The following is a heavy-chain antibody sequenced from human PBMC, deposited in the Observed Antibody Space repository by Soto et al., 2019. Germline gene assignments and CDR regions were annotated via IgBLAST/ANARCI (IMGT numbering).Heavy chain of an antibody. D-gene: IGHD5-12*01. V-gene: IGHV4-4*07. CDR3: VRGRSYSVYDF. CDR2: IYPSGST. CDR1: GGSISGHA. Sequence: QVHLQESGPGLVKPSETLSVSCTVSGGSISGHAWVWIRQSAGKGLEWIGHIYPSGSTSYNPSLRSRVTMSLDPSKTQVFLNLTSVTTADTAVFYCVRGRSYSVYDFWGPGMLVTVSS. J-gene: IGHJ4*02.